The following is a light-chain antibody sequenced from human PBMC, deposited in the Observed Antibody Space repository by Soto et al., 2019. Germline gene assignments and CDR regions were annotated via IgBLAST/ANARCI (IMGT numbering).Light chain of an antibody. CDR3: QQSYSTPPT. V-gene: IGKV1-6*01. Sequence: AIELTQSPSSLSASVGDRVTISCRASQGIRNNLNWYQQRPGKAPKLLIFTASSLQSGVPSRFSGSGSGTDFTLTITSLQPEDFATYYCQQSYSTPPTFGQGTKVDIK. CDR1: QGIRNN. CDR2: TAS. J-gene: IGKJ1*01.